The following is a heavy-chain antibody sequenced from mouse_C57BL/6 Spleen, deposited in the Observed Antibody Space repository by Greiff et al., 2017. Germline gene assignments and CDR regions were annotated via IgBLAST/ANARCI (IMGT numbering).Heavy chain of an antibody. Sequence: LEESGPELVKPGASVKISCKASGYAFSSSWMNWVKQRPGKGLEWIGRIYPGDGDTNYNGKFKGKATLTADKSSSTAYMQLSSLTSEDSAVYFCARMGDFDYWGQGTTLTVSS. V-gene: IGHV1-82*01. CDR3: ARMGDFDY. J-gene: IGHJ2*01. CDR1: GYAFSSSW. CDR2: IYPGDGDT.